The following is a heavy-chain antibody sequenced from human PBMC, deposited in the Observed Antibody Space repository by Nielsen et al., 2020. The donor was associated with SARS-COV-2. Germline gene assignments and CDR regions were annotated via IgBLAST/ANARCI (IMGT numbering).Heavy chain of an antibody. D-gene: IGHD6-13*01. V-gene: IGHV3-9*01. CDR1: GFTFDDYA. CDR2: ISWNSGSI. Sequence: GGSLRLSCAASGFTFDDYAMHWVRHAPGKGLEWVSGISWNSGSIGYADSVKGRFTISRDNAKNSLYLQMNSLRAEDTALYYCAKMTSSWDDAFDIWGQGTMVTVSS. J-gene: IGHJ3*02. CDR3: AKMTSSWDDAFDI.